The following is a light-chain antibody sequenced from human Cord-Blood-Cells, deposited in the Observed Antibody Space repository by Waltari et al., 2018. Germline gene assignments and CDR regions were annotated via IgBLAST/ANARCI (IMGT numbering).Light chain of an antibody. CDR3: RQSYSTSWT. V-gene: IGKV1-39*01. CDR2: AGS. Sequence: DIQMTQYPSSPSASVGDSVTIICRASQSIRSYLNWYQQKPGKAPKLLIYAGSSLQSGVPSRFSGSGSGTDFTLTISSLQPEDFATYYCRQSYSTSWTFGQGTKVEIK. J-gene: IGKJ1*01. CDR1: QSIRSY.